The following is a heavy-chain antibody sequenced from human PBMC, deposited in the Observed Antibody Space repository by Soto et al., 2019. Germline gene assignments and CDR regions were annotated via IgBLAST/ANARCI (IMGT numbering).Heavy chain of an antibody. CDR2: ISAYNGNT. V-gene: IGHV1-18*01. J-gene: IGHJ6*02. Sequence: QVQLVQSGAEVKKPGASVKVSCKASGYTFTSYGISWVRQAPGQGLEWMGWISAYNGNTNYAQKLQGRVTMTTDTPTSTAYMELRSLRSDDTAVYYCARDVRIAVAGTYYYGMDVWGQGTTVTVSS. D-gene: IGHD6-19*01. CDR3: ARDVRIAVAGTYYYGMDV. CDR1: GYTFTSYG.